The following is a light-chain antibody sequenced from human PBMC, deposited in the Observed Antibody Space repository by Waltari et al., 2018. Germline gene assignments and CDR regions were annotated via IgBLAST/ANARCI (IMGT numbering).Light chain of an antibody. CDR2: EVN. Sequence: QSALTQPPSASGSPGQSVTISCTGTSSDVGGYNSVSWYQHHPGKAPKLMISEVNTRPSGVPDRFSGSKSGNTASLTVSGLQADDEADYYCTSYAGSHNWVFGGGTKLTVL. CDR3: TSYAGSHNWV. CDR1: SSDVGGYNS. V-gene: IGLV2-8*01. J-gene: IGLJ2*01.